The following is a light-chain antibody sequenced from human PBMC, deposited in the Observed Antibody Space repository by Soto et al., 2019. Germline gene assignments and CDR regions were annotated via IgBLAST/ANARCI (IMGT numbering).Light chain of an antibody. CDR3: QQYRT. Sequence: IQVSLSPATLSASIGDRVNITCRASQSISSWLAWYQQKPGKAPKLLIYDASSLESGVPSRFSGSGSGTEFTLTISSLQPDDFATYYCQQYRTFGQGTKVDIK. CDR2: DAS. CDR1: QSISSW. V-gene: IGKV1-5*01. J-gene: IGKJ1*01.